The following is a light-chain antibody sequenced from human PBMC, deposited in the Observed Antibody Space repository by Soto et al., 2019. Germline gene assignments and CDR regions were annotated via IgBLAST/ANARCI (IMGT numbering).Light chain of an antibody. Sequence: QSVVTQPASVSGSPGQSITVSCTGTSSVVGGYNYVSWYQQHPGKAPKLMIYEVSNRPSGVSNRFSGSKSGNTASLTISGLQAEHEADYYCSSYTSRSTLDYVFGSGTKLTVL. J-gene: IGLJ1*01. CDR1: SSVVGGYNY. CDR2: EVS. CDR3: SSYTSRSTLDYV. V-gene: IGLV2-14*01.